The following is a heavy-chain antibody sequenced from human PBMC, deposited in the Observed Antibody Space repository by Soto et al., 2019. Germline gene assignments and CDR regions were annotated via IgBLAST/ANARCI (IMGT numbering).Heavy chain of an antibody. CDR2: IYHSGST. Sequence: QMQLQESGSGLVKTSQTLSLTGAVSGGSISSGGYSSSWIRQPPGQGLEWIGYIYHSGSTYYNPSLKSRVTISVDRTKNQFSRKLSSLTAADTAVYYFAAGGGLPRYYWGQVTLATASS. D-gene: IGHD3-10*01. CDR1: GGSISSGGYS. J-gene: IGHJ4*02. CDR3: AAGGGLPRYY. V-gene: IGHV4-30-2*01.